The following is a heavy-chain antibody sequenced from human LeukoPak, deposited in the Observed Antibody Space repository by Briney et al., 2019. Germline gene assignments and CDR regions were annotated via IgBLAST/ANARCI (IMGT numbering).Heavy chain of an antibody. D-gene: IGHD3-9*01. V-gene: IGHV3-13*01. J-gene: IGHJ4*02. Sequence: PGGSLRLTCAASGFTFSKYDMHWVRQSTGKGLEWVSSIGTAADTFYPDSVKGRFTISRESAKNSLYLQMNSLQVGDTAVYYCARGNRVAYYDILTGYKTPLDYWGQGTLVTVSS. CDR3: ARGNRVAYYDILTGYKTPLDY. CDR2: IGTAADT. CDR1: GFTFSKYD.